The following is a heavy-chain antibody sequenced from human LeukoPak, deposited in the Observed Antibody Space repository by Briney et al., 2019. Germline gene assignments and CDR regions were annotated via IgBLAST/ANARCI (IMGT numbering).Heavy chain of an antibody. CDR1: GGSISSSSYY. V-gene: IGHV4-39*01. Sequence: PSETLSLTCTVSGGSISSSSYYWGWIRQPPGKGLEWIGSIYYSGSTYYNPSLKSRVTISVDTSKNQFSLKLSSVTAADTAVYYCASSGIVVAKIFDYWGQGILVTVSS. CDR2: IYYSGST. CDR3: ASSGIVVAKIFDY. J-gene: IGHJ4*02. D-gene: IGHD6-19*01.